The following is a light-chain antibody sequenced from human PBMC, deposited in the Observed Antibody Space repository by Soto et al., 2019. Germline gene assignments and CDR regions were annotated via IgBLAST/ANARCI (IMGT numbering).Light chain of an antibody. Sequence: DIQMTQSPSSLSSSLGERVTITCRASQSISSYLNWYQQKPGKAPNLLIYAASSLQSGVPSKFSGSGSGTYFTLTISSLQPEDFSTYFCQQSYSSPFTFGPGTKVDIK. V-gene: IGKV1-39*01. CDR3: QQSYSSPFT. CDR1: QSISSY. CDR2: AAS. J-gene: IGKJ3*01.